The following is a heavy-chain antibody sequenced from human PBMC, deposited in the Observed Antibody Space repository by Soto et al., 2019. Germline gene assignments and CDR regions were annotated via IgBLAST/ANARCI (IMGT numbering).Heavy chain of an antibody. V-gene: IGHV3-30*18. CDR3: AKLMYSFDGIGFSIDY. CDR2: ISYDGNNQ. J-gene: IGHJ4*02. CDR1: GFTFSNYG. D-gene: IGHD3-22*01. Sequence: QAQLVESGGGVVQPGRSLRLSCDASGFTFSNYGMHWVRQAPGKGLDWVAFISYDGNNQYYADSVKGRFTISRDVSKNTLHLQVNSLRPEDTAVYDCAKLMYSFDGIGFSIDYCGQGALVTVSS.